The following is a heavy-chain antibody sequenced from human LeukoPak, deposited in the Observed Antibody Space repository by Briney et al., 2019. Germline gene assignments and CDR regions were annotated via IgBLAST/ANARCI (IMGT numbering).Heavy chain of an antibody. CDR3: ARDAAQFDY. V-gene: IGHV3-33*05. CDR2: ILFDGSDK. J-gene: IGHJ4*02. D-gene: IGHD6-6*01. CDR1: GFSFNNYV. Sequence: GGSLRLSCSASGFSFNNYVMHWVRQAPGKGLEWVAAILFDGSDKHYAESVKGRFTISRDNSKNTLYLQMNSLRAEDTAVYYCARDAAQFDYWGQGTLVTVSS.